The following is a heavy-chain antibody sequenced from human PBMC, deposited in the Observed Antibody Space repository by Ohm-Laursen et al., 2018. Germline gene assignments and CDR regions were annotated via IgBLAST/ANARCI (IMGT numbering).Heavy chain of an antibody. D-gene: IGHD3-22*01. CDR3: AKSNYYDSSGLDY. J-gene: IGHJ4*02. CDR1: GFTFSSYG. CDR2: ISYDGSNK. Sequence: SLRLSCAASGFTFSSYGMHWVRQAPGKGLEWVAVISYDGSNKYYADSVKGRFTISRDNSKNTLYLQMNSLRAEDTAVYYCAKSNYYDSSGLDYWGQGILVTVSS. V-gene: IGHV3-30*18.